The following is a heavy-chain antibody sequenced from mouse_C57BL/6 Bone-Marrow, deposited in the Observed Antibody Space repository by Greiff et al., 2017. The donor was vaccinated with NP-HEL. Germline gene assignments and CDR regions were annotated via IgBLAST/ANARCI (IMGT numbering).Heavy chain of an antibody. D-gene: IGHD1-1*01. Sequence: VQLQQSGPGLVKPSQSLSLTCSVTGYSITSGYYWNWIRQFPGNKLEWMGYISYDGSNNYNPSLKNRISITRDTSKNQFFLKLNSVTTEDTATYYCARGTSTVKYYAMDYWGQGTSVTVSS. V-gene: IGHV3-6*01. CDR1: GYSITSGYY. J-gene: IGHJ4*01. CDR2: ISYDGSN. CDR3: ARGTSTVKYYAMDY.